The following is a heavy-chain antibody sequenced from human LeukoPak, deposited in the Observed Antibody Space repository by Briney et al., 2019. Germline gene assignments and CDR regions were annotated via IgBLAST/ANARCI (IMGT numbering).Heavy chain of an antibody. D-gene: IGHD4-17*01. J-gene: IGHJ4*02. Sequence: GESLTLSCAVSGFTFSNYGMHWVRHPQGQGMGWEGARWNDGSHKYYGDYEQGRFTISRDNSKNTLYLQMNSLRAEDTAAYYCSRAGYGDPYFDFWGQGTLVTVSS. V-gene: IGHV3-33*01. CDR1: GFTFSNYG. CDR2: RWNDGSHK. CDR3: SRAGYGDPYFDF.